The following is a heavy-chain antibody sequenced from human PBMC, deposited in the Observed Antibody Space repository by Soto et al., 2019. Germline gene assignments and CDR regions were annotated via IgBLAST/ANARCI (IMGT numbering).Heavy chain of an antibody. D-gene: IGHD3-10*01. J-gene: IGHJ4*02. CDR1: GGSISSYY. CDR3: ARDYYGSGSPPLGY. V-gene: IGHV4-59*01. Sequence: SETLSLTCTVSGGSISSYYWSWIRQPPGKGLEWIGCIYYSGSTNYNPSLKSRVTISVDTSKNQFSLKLSSVTAADTAVYYCARDYYGSGSPPLGYWGQGTLVTVSS. CDR2: IYYSGST.